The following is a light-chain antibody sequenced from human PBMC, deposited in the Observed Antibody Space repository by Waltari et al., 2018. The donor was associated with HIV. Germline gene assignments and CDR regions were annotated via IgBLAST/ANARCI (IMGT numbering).Light chain of an antibody. V-gene: IGLV2-14*01. CDR1: SRDVGGDNY. J-gene: IGLJ2*01. Sequence: QSALPQPASVSGSPGQSITISCTGTSRDVGGDNYVSWYQQHPGKAPKLMIYEVSNRPSGVSNRFSGSKSGNTASLTISGLQAEDEADYYCSSYTSSSTPVVFGGGTKLTVL. CDR2: EVS. CDR3: SSYTSSSTPVV.